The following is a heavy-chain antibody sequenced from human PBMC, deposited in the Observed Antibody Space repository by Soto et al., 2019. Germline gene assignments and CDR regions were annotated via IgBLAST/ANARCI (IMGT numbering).Heavy chain of an antibody. Sequence: PSETLSLTCTVSGGSISSGGYYWSWIRQHPGKGLEWIGYIYYSRSTYYNPSLKSRVTISVDTSKNQFSLKLSSVTAADTAVYYCAREFESLGCSGGSCYSWFDPWGQGTLVTVSS. D-gene: IGHD2-15*01. V-gene: IGHV4-31*03. CDR2: IYYSRST. J-gene: IGHJ5*02. CDR1: GGSISSGGYY. CDR3: AREFESLGCSGGSCYSWFDP.